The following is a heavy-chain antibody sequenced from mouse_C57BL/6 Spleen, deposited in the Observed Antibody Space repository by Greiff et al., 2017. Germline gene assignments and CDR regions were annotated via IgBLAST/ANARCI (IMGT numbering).Heavy chain of an antibody. CDR1: GYSITSGYY. V-gene: IGHV3-6*01. J-gene: IGHJ2*01. Sequence: EVKVEESGPGLVKPSQSLSLTCSVTGYSITSGYYWNWIRQFPGNKLEWMGYISYDGSNNYNPSLKNRISITRDTSKNQFFLKLNSVTTEDTATYYCAIYGSSYRDYFDYWGQGTTLTVSS. CDR2: ISYDGSN. D-gene: IGHD1-1*01. CDR3: AIYGSSYRDYFDY.